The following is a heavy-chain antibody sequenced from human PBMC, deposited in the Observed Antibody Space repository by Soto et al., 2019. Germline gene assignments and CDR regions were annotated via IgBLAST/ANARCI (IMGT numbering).Heavy chain of an antibody. D-gene: IGHD3-10*01. V-gene: IGHV1-8*01. CDR1: GYTFTSYD. CDR2: MNPNSGNT. J-gene: IGHJ4*02. CDR3: ARGRNMVRGVRGYYFDY. Sequence: QVQLVQSGAEVKKPGASVKVSCKASGYTFTSYDINWVRQATGQGLEWMGWMNPNSGNTGYAQKFRGRVTMTRNTSISTAYMELSSLRSEDTAVYYCARGRNMVRGVRGYYFDYWGQGTLVTVSS.